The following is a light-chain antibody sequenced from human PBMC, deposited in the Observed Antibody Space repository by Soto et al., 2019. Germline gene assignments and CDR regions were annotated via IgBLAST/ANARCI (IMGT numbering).Light chain of an antibody. J-gene: IGKJ1*01. CDR1: QGISNY. V-gene: IGKV1-16*01. CDR3: QQYNSYS. CDR2: AAS. Sequence: IQMTQSPSSLSASVGDRATITCRASQGISNYVAWFQQNPGKAPKSLIYAASSLQTGVPSRFSGSGFGTEFTLTISSLQPDDFATYYCQQYNSYSFGQGTKVDIK.